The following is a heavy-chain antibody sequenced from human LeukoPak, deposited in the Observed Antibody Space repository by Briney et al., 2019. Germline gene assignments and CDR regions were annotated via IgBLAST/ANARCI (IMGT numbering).Heavy chain of an antibody. CDR1: GGSISNAYYY. V-gene: IGHV4-39*01. D-gene: IGHD1-26*01. Sequence: SETLSLTCTVSGGSISNAYYYWGWIRQPPGKGLEYIGSVNYDAYTYYNPSLRSRVTISVDTSKNQFSLKLSSVTAADTAVYYCARPSGSHWGIDPWGQGTLVTVSS. J-gene: IGHJ5*02. CDR3: ARPSGSHWGIDP. CDR2: VNYDAYT.